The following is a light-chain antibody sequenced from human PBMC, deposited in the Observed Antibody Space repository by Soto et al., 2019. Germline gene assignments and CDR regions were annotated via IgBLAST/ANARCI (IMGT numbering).Light chain of an antibody. CDR2: SGD. V-gene: IGKV3-15*01. CDR1: QSVSSS. CDR3: QQYNNWPPWT. Sequence: EVVVTQSPDTLSLSPGETATLSCRASQSVSSSVAWYQHKPGQSPRLVVYSGDKRAPGIPPRFSGSGSGTDFTLTISSLESDDFAIYYCQQYNNWPPWTFG. J-gene: IGKJ1*01.